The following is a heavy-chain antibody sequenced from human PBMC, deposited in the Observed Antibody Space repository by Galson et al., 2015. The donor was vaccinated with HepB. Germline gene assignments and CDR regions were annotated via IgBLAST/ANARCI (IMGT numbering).Heavy chain of an antibody. J-gene: IGHJ4*02. Sequence: SVKVSCKASGYTFSDHYIQWVRQAPGQGLEWMGWITPKRGDTNYAQTFKGRVTMTRDTPTSTAYLEVSGLRSDDTAMYYCARDDGYNSGWGYWGQGTLVTVSS. CDR1: GYTFSDHY. CDR2: ITPKRGDT. D-gene: IGHD6-19*01. V-gene: IGHV1-2*02. CDR3: ARDDGYNSGWGY.